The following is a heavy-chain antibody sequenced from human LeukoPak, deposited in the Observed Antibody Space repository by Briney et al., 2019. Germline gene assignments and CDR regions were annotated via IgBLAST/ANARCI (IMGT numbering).Heavy chain of an antibody. J-gene: IGHJ1*01. CDR3: ARDLPRVVVPPTRFQH. CDR2: ISSSSSYI. CDR1: GFTFSSYS. D-gene: IGHD2-2*01. V-gene: IGHV3-21*01. Sequence: GGSLRLSCAASGFTFSSYSMNWVRQAPGKGLEWVSSISSSSSYIYYADSVKGRFTISRDNAKNSLYLQMNSLRAEDTAVYYCARDLPRVVVPPTRFQHWGQGTLVTVSS.